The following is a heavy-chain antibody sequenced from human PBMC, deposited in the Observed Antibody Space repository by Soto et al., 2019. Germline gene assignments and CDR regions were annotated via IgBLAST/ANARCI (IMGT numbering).Heavy chain of an antibody. D-gene: IGHD2-2*01. J-gene: IGHJ6*02. Sequence: QVQLVQSGAEVKKPGASVKVSCKASGYTFTSYDINWVRQATGPGLEWMGWMNPNSGNTGYAQKFQGRVTMTRNTSISTAYMELSSLRSEDTAVYYCARPSLRAGDYYGMDVWGQGTTVTVSS. V-gene: IGHV1-8*01. CDR1: GYTFTSYD. CDR2: MNPNSGNT. CDR3: ARPSLRAGDYYGMDV.